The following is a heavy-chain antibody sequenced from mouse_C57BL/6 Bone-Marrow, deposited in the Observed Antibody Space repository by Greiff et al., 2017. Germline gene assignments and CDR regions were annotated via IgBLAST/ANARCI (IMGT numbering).Heavy chain of an antibody. D-gene: IGHD4-1*01. J-gene: IGHJ4*01. V-gene: IGHV3-3*01. CDR3: ARGTGSLYYAMDY. CDR1: GFSINSDCY. Sequence: EVKLVESGPSLVRPSQTLSLTCTATGFSINSDCYWIWIRQFPGNQLEYIGYTFYSGITYYNPSLESRTYITRDTSKNQFSLKLSSVTTEDTATYYCARGTGSLYYAMDYWGQGTSVTVSS. CDR2: TFYSGIT.